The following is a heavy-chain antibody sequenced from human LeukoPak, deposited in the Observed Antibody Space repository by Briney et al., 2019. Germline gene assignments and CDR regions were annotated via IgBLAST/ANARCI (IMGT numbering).Heavy chain of an antibody. CDR3: AAPLTGLHH. CDR1: GFTVSDNY. D-gene: IGHD1-14*01. CDR2: FYGDGSR. J-gene: IGHJ4*02. Sequence: GGSLRLSCAASGFTVSDNYMTWVRQRAGRGLEWVSVFYGDGSRHYADSVKGRFTISRDNSKNTLDLHMNSLRAEDTAVYYCAAPLTGLHHWGQGILVTVSS. V-gene: IGHV3-53*01.